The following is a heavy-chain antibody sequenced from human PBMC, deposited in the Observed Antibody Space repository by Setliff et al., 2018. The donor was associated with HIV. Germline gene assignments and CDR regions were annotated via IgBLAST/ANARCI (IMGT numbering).Heavy chain of an antibody. D-gene: IGHD2-15*01. CDR2: IYYSGST. J-gene: IGHJ4*02. CDR3: ARGFPFCSGGTCRANYFDY. V-gene: IGHV4-39*01. Sequence: SETLSLTCTVSGGSIRSSSYYWGWIRQHPGKGLEWIGSIYYSGSTYYNPSFRSRVTISVDTSNNQFSLKLSSVTAADTAVYYCARGFPFCSGGTCRANYFDYWGQGTLVTVSS. CDR1: GGSIRSSSYY.